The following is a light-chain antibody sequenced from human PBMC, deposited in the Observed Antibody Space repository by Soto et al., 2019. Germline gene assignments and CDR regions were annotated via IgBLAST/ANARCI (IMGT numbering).Light chain of an antibody. CDR3: MQALQPPFS. V-gene: IGKV2-28*01. CDR2: LGS. Sequence: DIVITQSPLSLPVTPGEPAPSSCRSSQSLLHSNGYNYLARYLQKPGQSPQLLIALGSNRASGVPDMFSGSGPGTDFTPKISRVEAEDGGGYYFMQALQPPFSFGQGNKLEIK. J-gene: IGKJ2*01. CDR1: QSLLHSNGYNY.